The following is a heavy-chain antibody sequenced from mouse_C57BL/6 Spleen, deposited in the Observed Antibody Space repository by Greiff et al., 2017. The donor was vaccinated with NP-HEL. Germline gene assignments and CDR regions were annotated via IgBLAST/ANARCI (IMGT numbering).Heavy chain of an antibody. CDR2: INPNNGGT. J-gene: IGHJ2*01. V-gene: IGHV1-26*01. D-gene: IGHD2-3*01. Sequence: EVKLQQSGPELVKPGASVKISCKASGYTFTDYYMNWVKQSHGKSLEWIGDINPNNGGTSYNQKFKGKATLTVDKPSSTAYMELRSLTSEDSAVYYCARWLLPHFDYWGQGTTLTVSS. CDR1: GYTFTDYY. CDR3: ARWLLPHFDY.